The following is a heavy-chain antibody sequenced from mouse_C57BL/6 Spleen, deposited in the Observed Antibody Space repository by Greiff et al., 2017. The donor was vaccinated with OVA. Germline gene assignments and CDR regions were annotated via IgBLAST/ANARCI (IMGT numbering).Heavy chain of an antibody. J-gene: IGHJ2*01. V-gene: IGHV8-12*01. CDR3: ALITTAYFDD. Sequence: QVTLKVSGPGLLQSSPTLSLTCSSSGFSLSTSGMGVSWLRHPSGKGLEWLAHIYWDDDKRYNPSLKSRLTISKDTSRNQVFLKITSVDTADTATDYCALITTAYFDDWGQGTTLTVSS. CDR1: GFSLSTSGMG. D-gene: IGHD1-2*01. CDR2: IYWDDDK.